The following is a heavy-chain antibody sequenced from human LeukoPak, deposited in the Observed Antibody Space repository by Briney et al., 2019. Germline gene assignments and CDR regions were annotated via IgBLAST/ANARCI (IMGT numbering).Heavy chain of an antibody. D-gene: IGHD6-13*01. J-gene: IGHJ3*02. V-gene: IGHV1-69*05. Sequence: SVKVSCTASGGTFSSYAISWVRQAPGQGLEWMGRIIPIFGTANYAQKFQGRVTITTDGYNSTHYMELRSLRSEDTAVYYCARGPTVMAAGPYAFDIWGQGTMVTASS. CDR3: ARGPTVMAAGPYAFDI. CDR1: GGTFSSYA. CDR2: IIPIFGTA.